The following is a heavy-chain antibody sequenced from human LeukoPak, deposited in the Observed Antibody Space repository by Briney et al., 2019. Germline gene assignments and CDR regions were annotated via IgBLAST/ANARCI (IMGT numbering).Heavy chain of an antibody. CDR1: GFTFDDNA. CDR3: AKDYGSGSYYLTRAYYFDY. V-gene: IGHV3-9*01. Sequence: GGSLRLSCAASGFTFDDNAMHWVRQAPGKGLEWVSGISWNSGSIGYADSVKGRFTISRDNAKNSLYLQMNSLRAEDTALYYCAKDYGSGSYYLTRAYYFDYWGQGTLVTVSS. CDR2: ISWNSGSI. D-gene: IGHD3-10*01. J-gene: IGHJ4*02.